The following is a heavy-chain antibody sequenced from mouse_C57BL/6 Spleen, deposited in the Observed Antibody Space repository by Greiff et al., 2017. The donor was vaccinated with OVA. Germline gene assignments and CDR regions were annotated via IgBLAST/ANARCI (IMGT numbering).Heavy chain of an antibody. Sequence: QVQLQQPGAELVRPGTSVKLSCKASGYTFTSYWMPWVKQRPGQGLEWIGVIDPSDSYTNYNQKFKGKATLTVDTSSSTAYMQLSSLTSEDSAVYYCARYSFDDPRFAYWGQGTLVTVSA. V-gene: IGHV1-59*01. CDR1: GYTFTSYW. CDR3: ARYSFDDPRFAY. J-gene: IGHJ3*01. CDR2: IDPSDSYT. D-gene: IGHD3-1*01.